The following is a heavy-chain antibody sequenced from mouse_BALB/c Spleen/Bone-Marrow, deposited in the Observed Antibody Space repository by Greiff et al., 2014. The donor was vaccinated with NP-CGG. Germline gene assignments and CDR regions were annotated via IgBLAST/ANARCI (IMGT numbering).Heavy chain of an antibody. CDR1: GYTFTSYW. CDR2: IYPSDSYT. CDR3: TRKYGPLYYFDY. D-gene: IGHD2-10*02. V-gene: IGHV1-69*02. Sequence: VQVVESGAELVRPGASVKLSCKASGYTFTSYWINWVKQRPGQGLEWIGNIYPSDSYTNYNQKFKDKATLTVGKSSSTAYMQLSSPTSEDSAVYYCTRKYGPLYYFDYWGQGTTLTVSS. J-gene: IGHJ2*01.